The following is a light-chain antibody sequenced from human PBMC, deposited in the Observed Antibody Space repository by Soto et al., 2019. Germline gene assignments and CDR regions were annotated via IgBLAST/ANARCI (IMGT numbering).Light chain of an antibody. V-gene: IGKV3-20*01. CDR2: GAS. CDR1: QSVRNSY. J-gene: IGKJ1*01. Sequence: EIVLTQSPGTLSLSPGEKATLSCRASQSVRNSYLAWYQQTPDRAPRLLIYGASNRATGIPDRFSGRGSGTDFTLTITRLEPEDLAMYYWQLYGSSWTFGQGTKVE. CDR3: QLYGSSWT.